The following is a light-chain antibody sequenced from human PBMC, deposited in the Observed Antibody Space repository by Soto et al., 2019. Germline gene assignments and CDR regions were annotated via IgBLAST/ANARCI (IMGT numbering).Light chain of an antibody. J-gene: IGLJ1*01. CDR2: LNSDGSH. CDR3: QTWGTGIHV. Sequence: QAVVTQSPSASASLGASVKLTCTLSSGHSSYAIAWHQQQPEKGPRYLMKLNSDGSHSRGAGIPDRFSGSSSGAERYLTISSLQSEDEADYYCQTWGTGIHVFGTGTKVTVL. V-gene: IGLV4-69*01. CDR1: SGHSSYA.